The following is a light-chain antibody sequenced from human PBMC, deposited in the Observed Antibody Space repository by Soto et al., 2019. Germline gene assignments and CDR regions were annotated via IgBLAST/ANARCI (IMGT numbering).Light chain of an antibody. CDR3: MQALQTPPT. CDR1: QSLLHSNGYNY. J-gene: IGKJ1*01. Sequence: DIVITQSPLSLPVTPGEPASISCRSSQSLLHSNGYNYLDWYLQKPGQSPQVLIYLGSNRASGVPDRFSGSGSGTDFTLKISRVEAEDVGIYYCMQALQTPPTFGQGTKVDIK. CDR2: LGS. V-gene: IGKV2-28*01.